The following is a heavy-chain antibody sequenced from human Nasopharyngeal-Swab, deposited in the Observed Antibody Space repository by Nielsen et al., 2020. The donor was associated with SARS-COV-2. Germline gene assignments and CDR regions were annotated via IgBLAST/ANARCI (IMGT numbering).Heavy chain of an antibody. CDR3: AKDMGSGPTLDY. Sequence: GGSLRLSCAASGFTFDDYSMHWVRQAPGKGLEWVSLIGWDGGGPNYADSVKGRFTISRDNRKDSLYLQMHSLRTEDTALYYCAKDMGSGPTLDYWGRGTLVTVSS. D-gene: IGHD2-15*01. CDR2: IGWDGGGP. CDR1: GFTFDDYS. V-gene: IGHV3-43*01. J-gene: IGHJ4*02.